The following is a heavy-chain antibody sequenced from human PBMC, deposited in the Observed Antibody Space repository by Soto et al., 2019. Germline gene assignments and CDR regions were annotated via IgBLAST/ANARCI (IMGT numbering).Heavy chain of an antibody. Sequence: GESLKISCKGSGYSFTSYWISWVRQMPGKGLEWMGRIDPSDSYTNYSPSFQGHVTISADKSISTAYLQWSSLKASDTAMYYCARPLAARLYYYYGMDVWGQGTTVTVSS. J-gene: IGHJ6*02. CDR1: GYSFTSYW. D-gene: IGHD6-6*01. CDR2: IDPSDSYT. V-gene: IGHV5-10-1*01. CDR3: ARPLAARLYYYYGMDV.